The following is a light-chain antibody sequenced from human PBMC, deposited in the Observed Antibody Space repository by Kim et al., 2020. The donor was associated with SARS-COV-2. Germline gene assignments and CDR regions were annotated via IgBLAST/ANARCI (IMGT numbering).Light chain of an antibody. CDR2: YDS. V-gene: IGLV3-21*04. Sequence: SYELTQPPSVSVAPGETARITCGGNNIGSKSVHWYQQKPGQAPVLVIFYDSDRPSGIPERFSGSNSGNTATLTISRVEAGDEADYYCQVWDRSSDHPWVFGGGTQLTV. CDR3: QVWDRSSDHPWV. CDR1: NIGSKS. J-gene: IGLJ3*02.